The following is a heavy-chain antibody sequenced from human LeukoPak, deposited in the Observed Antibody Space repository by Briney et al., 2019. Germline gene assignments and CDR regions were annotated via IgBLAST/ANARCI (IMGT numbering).Heavy chain of an antibody. CDR1: GYSFTNNW. CDR2: IYPDDSDT. CDR3: ARHDGYPDRFDP. D-gene: IGHD5-18*01. V-gene: IGHV5-51*01. J-gene: IGHJ5*02. Sequence: GESLKISCKGSGYSFTNNWIGWVRQMPGKGLEWMGFIYPDDSDTRYSPSFQGQVTISADKSISTAYLQWSSLKASDTAMYYCARHDGYPDRFDPWGQGTLVTVSS.